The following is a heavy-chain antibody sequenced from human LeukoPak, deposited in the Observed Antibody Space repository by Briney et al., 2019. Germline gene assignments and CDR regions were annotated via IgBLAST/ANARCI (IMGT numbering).Heavy chain of an antibody. J-gene: IGHJ4*02. CDR3: ARGFETYYYDSTGDY. CDR1: GFTFSSYA. V-gene: IGHV3-30*04. Sequence: GGSLRLSCAASGFTFSSYAMRWVRQAPGKGLEWVAVISYDGSNKYYADSVKGRFTISRDNSKNTLYLQMNSLRAEDTAVYYCARGFETYYYDSTGDYWGQGTLVTVSS. D-gene: IGHD3-22*01. CDR2: ISYDGSNK.